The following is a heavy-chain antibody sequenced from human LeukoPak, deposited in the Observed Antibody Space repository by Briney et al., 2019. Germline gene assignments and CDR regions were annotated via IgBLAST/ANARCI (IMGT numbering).Heavy chain of an antibody. Sequence: SETLSLTCTVSGGSISSYYWSWIRQPPGKGLEWIGYIYYSGSTNYNPSLKSRVTISVDTSKNQFSLKLSSVTAADTAVYYCARVGGIFSHAFDIWGQGTMVTVSS. CDR1: GGSISSYY. J-gene: IGHJ3*02. CDR2: IYYSGST. V-gene: IGHV4-59*01. CDR3: ARVGGIFSHAFDI. D-gene: IGHD3-16*01.